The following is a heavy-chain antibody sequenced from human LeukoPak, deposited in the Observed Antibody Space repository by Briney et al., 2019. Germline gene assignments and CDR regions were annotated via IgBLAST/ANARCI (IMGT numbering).Heavy chain of an antibody. J-gene: IGHJ4*02. CDR1: GFTFSNYW. V-gene: IGHV3-74*01. D-gene: IGHD3-22*01. CDR2: INSDGSRT. CDR3: ARETSGYYYKSYFDY. Sequence: PGGSLRLSCAASGFTFSNYWMHWVRHAPGKGLVWVSRINSDGSRTNYADSVKGRFTISRDNAKNTLYLQMNSLRAEDTAVYYCARETSGYYYKSYFDYWGQGSLVTVSS.